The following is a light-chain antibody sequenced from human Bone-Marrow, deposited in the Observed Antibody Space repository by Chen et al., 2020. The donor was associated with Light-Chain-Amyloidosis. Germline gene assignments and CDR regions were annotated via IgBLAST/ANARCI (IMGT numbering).Light chain of an antibody. V-gene: IGKV3-20*01. CDR2: GSS. CDR1: QTISSTY. Sequence: EIVLTQYPGTLSLSPGEGANLACRASQTISSTYLTWYQQKFGQAPRLLIDGSSSRATGIPDRFTGSGSGTDFTLTINRLEPEDFAMYYCQQYGTSPLTFGGGTKVEIK. J-gene: IGKJ4*01. CDR3: QQYGTSPLT.